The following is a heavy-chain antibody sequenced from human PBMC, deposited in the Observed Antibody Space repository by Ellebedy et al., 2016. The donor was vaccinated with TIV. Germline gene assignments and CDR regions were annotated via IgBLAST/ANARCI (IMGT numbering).Heavy chain of an antibody. CDR3: VRGGPKGYDFWSGYRAFYYGMDV. D-gene: IGHD3-3*01. V-gene: IGHV3-23*01. J-gene: IGHJ6*02. CDR2: ISGSGGST. Sequence: GGSLRLSXAASGFTFSTYSMKWVRQAPGKGLEWVSAISGSGGSTYYADSVKGRFTISRDNSKNTLYLQMNSLRAEDTAVYYCVRGGPKGYDFWSGYRAFYYGMDVWGQGTTVTVSS. CDR1: GFTFSTYS.